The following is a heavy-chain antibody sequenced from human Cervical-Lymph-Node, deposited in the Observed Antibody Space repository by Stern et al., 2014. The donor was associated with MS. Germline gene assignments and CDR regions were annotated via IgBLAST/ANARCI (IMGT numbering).Heavy chain of an antibody. CDR1: GGSISSYY. CDR2: IYYSGST. D-gene: IGHD1-26*01. Sequence: QVQLQESGPGLVKPSETLSLTCNVSGGSISSYYWSWIRQPPGKGLEWIGYIYYSGSTNYNPSLKSRVTISVDTSKNQFSLKLSSVTAADTAVYYCARTPTGGCFDCWGQGTLVTVSS. J-gene: IGHJ4*02. CDR3: ARTPTGGCFDC. V-gene: IGHV4-59*01.